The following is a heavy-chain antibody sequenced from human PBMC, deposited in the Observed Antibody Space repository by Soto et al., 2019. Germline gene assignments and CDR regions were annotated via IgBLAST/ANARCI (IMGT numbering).Heavy chain of an antibody. Sequence: QVQLVESGGGVVQPGASLRLSCAASGFRFSGFAMHWVRQAPGKGLEWVAVISFDGSEKFYVDSVKGRFSISRDDFHSTVFLQMDSLRPEDTGVYYCARDLGGYVHLWDKSNYWGQGTLVTVSS. CDR1: GFRFSGFA. J-gene: IGHJ4*02. V-gene: IGHV3-30*04. CDR2: ISFDGSEK. D-gene: IGHD5-12*01. CDR3: ARDLGGYVHLWDKSNY.